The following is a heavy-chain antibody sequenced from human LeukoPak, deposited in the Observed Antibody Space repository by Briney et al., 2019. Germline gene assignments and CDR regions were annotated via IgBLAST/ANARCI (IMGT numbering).Heavy chain of an antibody. CDR1: GFTFSSYW. CDR2: ISSDGSST. J-gene: IGHJ4*02. Sequence: GGSLRLSCTASGFTFSSYWMHWVRQAPGKGLVWVSRISSDGSSTTYADSVKGRFTISRDNAKNTLYLHMNSLRAEDTAVYYCARGMYINYGDYWGQGTLVTVSS. D-gene: IGHD4-17*01. V-gene: IGHV3-74*01. CDR3: ARGMYINYGDY.